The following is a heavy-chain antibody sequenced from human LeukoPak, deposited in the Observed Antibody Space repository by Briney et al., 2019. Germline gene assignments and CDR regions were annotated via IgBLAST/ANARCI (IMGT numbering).Heavy chain of an antibody. V-gene: IGHV3-7*01. D-gene: IGHD1-26*01. Sequence: PGGSLRLSCVASGFTFSSYWMSWVRQAPGKGLEWVANIKQDGSEKYYVDSVKGRFTISRDNAKNSLYLQMDSLRAEDTAVYYCARGEDFPYYYMDVWGKGTTVTVSS. CDR2: IKQDGSEK. CDR3: ARGEDFPYYYMDV. J-gene: IGHJ6*03. CDR1: GFTFSSYW.